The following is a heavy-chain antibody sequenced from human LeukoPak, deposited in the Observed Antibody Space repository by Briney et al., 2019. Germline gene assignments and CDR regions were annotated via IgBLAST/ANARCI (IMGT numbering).Heavy chain of an antibody. V-gene: IGHV4-39*07. Sequence: SETLSLTCTVSGVSISSSNSYWGWIRQPPGKGLEWIGSIYHSGSTYYNPSLKSRVTISVDTSKNQFSLKLSSVTAADTAVYYCARVTATSYYYHMDVWGKGTTVTVSS. J-gene: IGHJ6*03. D-gene: IGHD5-18*01. CDR1: GVSISSSNSY. CDR2: IYHSGST. CDR3: ARVTATSYYYHMDV.